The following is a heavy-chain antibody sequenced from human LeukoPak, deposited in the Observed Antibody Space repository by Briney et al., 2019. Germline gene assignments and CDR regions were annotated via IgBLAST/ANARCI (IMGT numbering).Heavy chain of an antibody. J-gene: IGHJ4*02. CDR1: GGTFSIYT. CDR3: AREYYYGSGSYYNPINY. Sequence: SVNVSCKASGGTFSIYTISWVRQAPGQGLEWMGRIIPILGIANYAQKFQGRVTITADKSTSTAYMELSSLRFEDTAVYYCAREYYYGSGSYYNPINYWGQGTLVTVSS. CDR2: IIPILGIA. V-gene: IGHV1-69*04. D-gene: IGHD3-10*01.